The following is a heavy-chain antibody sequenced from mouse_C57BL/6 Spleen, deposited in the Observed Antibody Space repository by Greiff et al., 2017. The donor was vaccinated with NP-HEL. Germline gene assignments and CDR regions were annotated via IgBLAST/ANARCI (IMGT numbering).Heavy chain of an antibody. CDR2: ISDGGSYT. J-gene: IGHJ1*03. CDR1: GFTFSSYA. D-gene: IGHD1-1*01. CDR3: ACYGSSYSYFDV. Sequence: EVKLVESGGGLVKPGGSLKLSCAASGFTFSSYAMSWVRQTPEKRLEWVATISDGGSYTYYPDNVKGRFTISRDNAKNYMYLQMSHLKSEDTAMYYCACYGSSYSYFDVWGTGTTVTVSS. V-gene: IGHV5-4*03.